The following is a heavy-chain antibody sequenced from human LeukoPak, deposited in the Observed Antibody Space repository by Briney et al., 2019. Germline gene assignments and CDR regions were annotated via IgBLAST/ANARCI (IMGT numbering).Heavy chain of an antibody. CDR2: IRSDGSTK. CDR1: GFTFSNYG. D-gene: IGHD2-2*01. J-gene: IGHJ4*02. Sequence: GGSLRLSCAASGFTFSNYGMHWVRQAPGKGLEWVAFIRSDGSTKYYADSLKGRFTISRDNSKNTLYLQMSSLRAEDTAVYYCAKDLPAAFFDYWGQGTLVTVSS. CDR3: AKDLPAAFFDY. V-gene: IGHV3-30*02.